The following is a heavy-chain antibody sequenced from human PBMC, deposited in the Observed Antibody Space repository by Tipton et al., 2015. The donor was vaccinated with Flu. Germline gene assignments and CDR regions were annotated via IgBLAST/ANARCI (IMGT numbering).Heavy chain of an antibody. CDR2: ISAYNGNT. CDR3: ASPSGFWRGYYIDY. Sequence: QLVQSGAEVKKPGASVKVSCKASGYTFTSYGISWVRQAPGQGLEWMGWISAYNGNTNYAQKLQGRVTMTTDTSTSTAYMALRSLSSDYTAVYYFASPSGFWRGYYIDYWGQVTLVTVSS. CDR1: GYTFTSYG. D-gene: IGHD3-3*01. V-gene: IGHV1-18*01. J-gene: IGHJ4*01.